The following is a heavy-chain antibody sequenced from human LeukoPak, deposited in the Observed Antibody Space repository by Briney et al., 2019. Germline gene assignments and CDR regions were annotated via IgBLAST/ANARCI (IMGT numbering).Heavy chain of an antibody. V-gene: IGHV3-7*05. CDR2: IDQSGGRN. Sequence: PGGSLRLSCAASGFTSSRFWMNWVRQAPGRGLEWVANIDQSGGRNNYVDSVKGRFTISRDNAKNSLFLEMSSLRADDTAVYFCAGDVEGGTFDIWGQGTTVTVSS. CDR3: AGDVEGGTFDI. D-gene: IGHD3-16*01. CDR1: GFTSSRFW. J-gene: IGHJ3*02.